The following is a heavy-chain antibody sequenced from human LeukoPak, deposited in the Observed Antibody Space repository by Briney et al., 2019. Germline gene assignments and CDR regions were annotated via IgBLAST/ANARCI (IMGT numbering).Heavy chain of an antibody. Sequence: SETLSLTSTVSGGSLSSYYWSWIRPPPGKGLGWIGYIYYGGSTNYHPSLKSRITISVDTSKNQFSLKLSSVTAADTAVYYWARVASGLVGAVYYFDYWGQGTLVTVSS. D-gene: IGHD2-15*01. CDR2: IYYGGST. V-gene: IGHV4-59*01. J-gene: IGHJ4*02. CDR3: ARVASGLVGAVYYFDY. CDR1: GGSLSSYY.